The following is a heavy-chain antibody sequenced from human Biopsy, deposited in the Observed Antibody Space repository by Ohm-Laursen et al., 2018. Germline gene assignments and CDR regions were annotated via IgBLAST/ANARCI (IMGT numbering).Heavy chain of an antibody. CDR2: INHSGRT. CDR1: GESFNGYY. V-gene: IGHV4-34*01. D-gene: IGHD3-22*01. CDR3: VRGVDYYDPYHYRALDV. Sequence: SDTLSLTCAVYGESFNGYYWSWIRQTPGKGLEWIGEINHSGRTNYNPSLKSRVTISVDTSKNQFSLKVRSVTAADTAVYYCVRGVDYYDPYHYRALDVWGQGTTVTVSS. J-gene: IGHJ6*02.